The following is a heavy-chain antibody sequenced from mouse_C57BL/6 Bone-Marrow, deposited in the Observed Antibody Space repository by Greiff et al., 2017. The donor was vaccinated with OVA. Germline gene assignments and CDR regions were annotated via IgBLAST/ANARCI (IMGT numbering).Heavy chain of an antibody. CDR3: ARSDTTGFAY. CDR1: GYAFTNYL. J-gene: IGHJ3*01. D-gene: IGHD1-1*01. V-gene: IGHV1-54*01. Sequence: QVQLQQSGAELVRPGTSVKVSCKASGYAFTNYLIEWVKQRPGQGLEWIGVINPGSGGTNYNEKFKGKATLTADKSSSTAYMQLSSLTSEDSAVYFCARSDTTGFAYWGQGTLVTVSA. CDR2: INPGSGGT.